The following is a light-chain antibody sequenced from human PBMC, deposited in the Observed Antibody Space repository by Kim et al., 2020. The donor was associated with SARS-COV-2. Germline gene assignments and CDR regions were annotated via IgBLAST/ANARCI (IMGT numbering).Light chain of an antibody. CDR3: QAWDSSTSVV. CDR2: QDS. CDR1: KLGDKY. J-gene: IGLJ2*01. V-gene: IGLV3-1*01. Sequence: VSPGQTASITCSGDKLGDKYACWYQQKPGQAPVLVIYQDSKRPSGIPERFSGSNSGNTATLTISGTQAMDEADYYCQAWDSSTSVVFGGGTQLTVL.